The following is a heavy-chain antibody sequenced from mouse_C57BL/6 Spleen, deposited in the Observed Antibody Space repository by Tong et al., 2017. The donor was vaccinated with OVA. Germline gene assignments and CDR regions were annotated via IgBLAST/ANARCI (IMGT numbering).Heavy chain of an antibody. CDR3: ASLYYGSSYGYFDV. CDR1: GYTFTDYY. Sequence: VQLQESGAELVRPGASVKLSCKASGYTFTDYYINWVKQRPRQGLEWIARIYPGSGNTYYNEKFKGKATLTAEKSSSTAYMQLSSLTSEDSAVYFCASLYYGSSYGYFDVWGTGTTVTVSS. CDR2: IYPGSGNT. D-gene: IGHD1-1*01. V-gene: IGHV1-76*01. J-gene: IGHJ1*03.